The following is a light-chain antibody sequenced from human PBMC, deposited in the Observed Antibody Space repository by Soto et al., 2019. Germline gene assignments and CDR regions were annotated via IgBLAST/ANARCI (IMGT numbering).Light chain of an antibody. CDR1: QSISSW. CDR3: QQYNSYPYT. V-gene: IGKV1-5*03. Sequence: DIQMTQSPSTLSASVGDRVTITCRASQSISSWLAWYQQKPGKAPKLLIYKASSLEIGVPSRFSGSGSGTEFTLTISSLQPDDFATYYCQQYNSYPYTFGQGTKLEIK. J-gene: IGKJ2*01. CDR2: KAS.